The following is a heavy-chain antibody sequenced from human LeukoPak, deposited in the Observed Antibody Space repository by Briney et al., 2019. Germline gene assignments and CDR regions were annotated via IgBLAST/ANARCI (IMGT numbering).Heavy chain of an antibody. CDR1: GYTFTSYG. V-gene: IGHV1-18*01. Sequence: ASVKVSCEASGYTFTSYGISWVRQAPGQGLEWMGWISAYNGNTNYAQKLQGRVTMTTDTSTSTAYMELRSLRSDDTAVYYCARDTYDSGEDDAFDIWGQGTMVTVSS. CDR3: ARDTYDSGEDDAFDI. D-gene: IGHD3-22*01. CDR2: ISAYNGNT. J-gene: IGHJ3*02.